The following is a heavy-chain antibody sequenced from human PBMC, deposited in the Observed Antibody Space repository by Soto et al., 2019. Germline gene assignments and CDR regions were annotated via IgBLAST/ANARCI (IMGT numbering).Heavy chain of an antibody. CDR1: GGTFSSYT. Sequence: QVQLVQSGAEVKKPGSSVKVSCKASGGTFSSYTISWVRQAPGQGLEWMGRIIPILGIANYAQKFQGRVTITADKFTSSAYMELSSLRSEDTDVYYCARASAAAARPFYCYGMDVWGQGTTVTVSS. CDR2: IIPILGIA. CDR3: ARASAAAARPFYCYGMDV. V-gene: IGHV1-69*02. J-gene: IGHJ6*02. D-gene: IGHD6-6*01.